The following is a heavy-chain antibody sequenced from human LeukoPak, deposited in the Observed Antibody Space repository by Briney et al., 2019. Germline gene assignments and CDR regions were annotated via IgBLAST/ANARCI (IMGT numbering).Heavy chain of an antibody. Sequence: GGSLRLSCAASGCIFSTYAMHWVRQAPGKGLEWVAVISYDGSNKFYADSVKGRFTISRDDSKNTLSLQMNSLRTEDTAGYYSTTDIYCGSDCSSYWGQGTLVTVSS. CDR1: GCIFSTYA. CDR3: TTDIYCGSDCSSY. CDR2: ISYDGSNK. D-gene: IGHD2-21*02. J-gene: IGHJ4*02. V-gene: IGHV3-30-3*01.